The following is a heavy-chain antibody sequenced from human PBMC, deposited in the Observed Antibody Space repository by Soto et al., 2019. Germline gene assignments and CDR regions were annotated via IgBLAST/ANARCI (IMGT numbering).Heavy chain of an antibody. CDR1: GFTFDDYA. Sequence: EVQLVESGGGLVQPGRSLRLSCAASGFTFDDYAMHWVRQVPGKGLEWVSGISWNSGSIGYVDSVKARFTIYRDNAKNSLYLQMNSLRVEDTALYYCAKDRVGRGGYYYYYGMDVWGQGTTVTVSS. V-gene: IGHV3-9*01. D-gene: IGHD3-10*01. J-gene: IGHJ6*02. CDR3: AKDRVGRGGYYYYYGMDV. CDR2: ISWNSGSI.